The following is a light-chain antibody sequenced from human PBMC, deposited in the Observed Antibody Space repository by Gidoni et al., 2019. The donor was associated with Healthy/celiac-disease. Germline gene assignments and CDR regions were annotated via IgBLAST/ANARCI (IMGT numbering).Light chain of an antibody. J-gene: IGKJ1*01. CDR2: QAS. CDR3: KQYSSYSWT. CDR1: QSISSW. Sequence: DIQMTQSPPTLSAFVGDSVTITCRASQSISSWLAWYQQKPGKAPKLLISQASTLESGVPSRFGGSGAGTEFALTISSLQPDDFATYYCKQYSSYSWTFGQGTKVEIK. V-gene: IGKV1-5*03.